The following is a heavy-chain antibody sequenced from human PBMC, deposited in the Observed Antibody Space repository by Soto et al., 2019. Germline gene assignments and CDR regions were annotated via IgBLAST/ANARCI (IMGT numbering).Heavy chain of an antibody. J-gene: IGHJ5*01. Sequence: GASVKVSCKASGDSFSKYTDNWVRQAPRQGLEWRGGNIPGFGTTNFAPTSQGRVTITAAHTMNTVYMXFRSLRSDDTALYYCARGRGWYNTRRPQLGSWG. CDR3: ARGRGWYNTRRPQLGS. D-gene: IGHD6-19*01. V-gene: IGHV1-69*13. CDR1: GDSFSKYT. CDR2: NIPGFGTT.